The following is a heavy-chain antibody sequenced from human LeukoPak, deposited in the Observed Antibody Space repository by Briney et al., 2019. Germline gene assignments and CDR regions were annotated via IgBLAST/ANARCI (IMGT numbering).Heavy chain of an antibody. J-gene: IGHJ4*02. CDR1: GFTFSSYG. V-gene: IGHV3-7*05. Sequence: GGSLRLSCAASGFTFSSYGMHWVRQAPGRGLEWVANINQDGSEIYYVDSVKGRFTISRDNAKNSLYLQMNSLRAEDTAVYYCAREGTDYDILTGYPNWGQGTLVTVSS. CDR3: AREGTDYDILTGYPN. D-gene: IGHD3-9*01. CDR2: INQDGSEI.